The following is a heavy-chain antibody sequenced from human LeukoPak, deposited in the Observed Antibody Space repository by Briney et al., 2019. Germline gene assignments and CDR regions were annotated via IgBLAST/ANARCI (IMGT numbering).Heavy chain of an antibody. Sequence: EASVKVSCKASGYTFTAYYMHWVRQAPGHGLEWMGWINPNSGDTNFAQKFQGRVTMTRDTSISTVYMELSRLRSDDTAVYYCARADWSMLDYWGQGTLVTVSS. CDR1: GYTFTAYY. D-gene: IGHD1-1*01. CDR2: INPNSGDT. J-gene: IGHJ4*02. CDR3: ARADWSMLDY. V-gene: IGHV1-2*02.